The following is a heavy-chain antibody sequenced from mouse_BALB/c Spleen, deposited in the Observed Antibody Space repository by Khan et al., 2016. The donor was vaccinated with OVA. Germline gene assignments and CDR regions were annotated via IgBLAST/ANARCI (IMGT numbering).Heavy chain of an antibody. Sequence: EVQLQESGPGLVKPSQSLSLTCTVTGYSITSDYAWNWIRQFPGNKLEWMGYISYSGSTNYNPALKSRISITRDTSKNQFFLQLNSVTNEDTTTYYCARKGSRYNDAMDYWGQGNSVTVSS. CDR1: GYSITSDYA. CDR3: ARKGSRYNDAMDY. D-gene: IGHD1-3*01. V-gene: IGHV3-2*02. CDR2: ISYSGST. J-gene: IGHJ4*01.